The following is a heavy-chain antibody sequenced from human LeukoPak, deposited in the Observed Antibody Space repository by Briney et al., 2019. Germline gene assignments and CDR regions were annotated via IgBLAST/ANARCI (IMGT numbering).Heavy chain of an antibody. CDR3: ATEGGSGSYYGDDAFDM. Sequence: GGSLRLSCEASGFSFTNTWMSWVRQAPGKGLEWVGRVKSKADDGTTDYAAPVKGRFTISRDDSKNTLSLQMNSLKTEDTAVYYCATEGGSGSYYGDDAFDMWGQGTMVTVSS. V-gene: IGHV3-15*01. CDR2: VKSKADDGTT. J-gene: IGHJ3*02. D-gene: IGHD3-10*01. CDR1: GFSFTNTW.